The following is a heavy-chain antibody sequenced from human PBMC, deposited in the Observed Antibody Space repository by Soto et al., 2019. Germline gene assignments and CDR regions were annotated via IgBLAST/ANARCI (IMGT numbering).Heavy chain of an antibody. V-gene: IGHV1-8*01. CDR1: GYTFTRYD. CDR2: MNPNSGNT. Sequence: GASVKVSCKASGYTFTRYDINWVRQATGQGLEWMGWMNPNSGNTGYAQKFQGRVTMTRNTSISTAYMELSSLRSEDTAVYYCARPISIAARVLAYWGQGTLVTVSS. D-gene: IGHD6-6*01. CDR3: ARPISIAARVLAY. J-gene: IGHJ4*02.